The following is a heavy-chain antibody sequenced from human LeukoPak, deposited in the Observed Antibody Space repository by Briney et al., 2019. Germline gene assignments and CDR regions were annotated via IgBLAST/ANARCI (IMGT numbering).Heavy chain of an antibody. CDR1: GYSFPSQW. Sequence: GESLKISCKASGYSFPSQWIGWVRQMPGKGLEWMGIIYPGDSDNKSTPSFQGQVTISADKSISTASLQRSSLKASDTAMYYCARHIIRYFDWLLPPDEYPVDAFDIWGQGTMVTVSS. CDR3: ARHIIRYFDWLLPPDEYPVDAFDI. D-gene: IGHD3-9*01. V-gene: IGHV5-51*01. CDR2: IYPGDSDN. J-gene: IGHJ3*02.